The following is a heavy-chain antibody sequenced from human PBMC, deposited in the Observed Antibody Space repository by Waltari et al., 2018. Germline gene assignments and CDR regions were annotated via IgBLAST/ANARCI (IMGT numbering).Heavy chain of an antibody. Sequence: EVQLVESGGGLVQPGGSLRLSCAASGFTFSSYSMNWVRQAPGKGLEWVSYISSSSSTIYYADSVKGRFTISRDNAKNSLYLQMNSLRAEDTAVYYCASPDNWSDYWGQGTLVTVSS. CDR3: ASPDNWSDY. CDR1: GFTFSSYS. D-gene: IGHD1-20*01. CDR2: ISSSSSTI. J-gene: IGHJ4*02. V-gene: IGHV3-48*01.